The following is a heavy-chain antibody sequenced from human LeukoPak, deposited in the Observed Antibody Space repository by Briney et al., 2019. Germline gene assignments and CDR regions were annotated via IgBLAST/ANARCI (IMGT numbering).Heavy chain of an antibody. D-gene: IGHD3/OR15-3a*01. J-gene: IGHJ5*02. CDR2: IYTTGST. Sequence: PSETLSLTCTVSDGSISTYYWSWIRQPAGKGLEWIGRIYTTGSTNYNPSLKSRVTMSVDTSENQFSLKLTSVTAADTAVYYCARGGLPRENWFDPWGQGTLVTVSS. CDR1: DGSISTYY. CDR3: ARGGLPRENWFDP. V-gene: IGHV4-4*07.